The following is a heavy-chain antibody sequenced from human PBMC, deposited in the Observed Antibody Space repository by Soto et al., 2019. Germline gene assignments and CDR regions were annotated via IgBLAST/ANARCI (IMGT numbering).Heavy chain of an antibody. CDR3: ASSIAVAGTGYGMDV. J-gene: IGHJ6*02. V-gene: IGHV1-18*01. Sequence: ASVKVSCKASGYTFTSYGISWVRQAPGQGLEWMGWISAYNGNTNYAQKLQGRVTMTTDTSTSTAYMELRSLRSDDTAVYYCASSIAVAGTGYGMDVWGQGTTVTVSS. D-gene: IGHD6-19*01. CDR1: GYTFTSYG. CDR2: ISAYNGNT.